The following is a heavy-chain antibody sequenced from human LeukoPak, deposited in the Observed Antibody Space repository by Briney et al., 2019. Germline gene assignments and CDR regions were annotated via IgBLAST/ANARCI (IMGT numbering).Heavy chain of an antibody. D-gene: IGHD6-19*01. CDR2: TSGSGGST. CDR1: GFNLRSYA. J-gene: IGHJ4*02. V-gene: IGHV3-23*01. CDR3: AKGSSGGYYFDY. Sequence: GSLRLSCAASGFNLRSYAMSWVRQAPGKGLEWVSATSGSGGSTYYADSVKGRFAISRDNSKNTLYLQMSSLRAEDTAIYYCAKGSSGGYYFDYWGQGTLVTVSS.